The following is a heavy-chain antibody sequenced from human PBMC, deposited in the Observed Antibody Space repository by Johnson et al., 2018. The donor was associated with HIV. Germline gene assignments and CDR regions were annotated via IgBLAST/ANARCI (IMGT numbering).Heavy chain of an antibody. Sequence: EQLVESGGGLVQPGGSLRLSCAASGFTVSSNYMSWVRQAPGKVLEWVGRIKSKTDGGTTDYAAPVKGRFTISRDDSKNTLYLQMNSLNNEDTAVYYCTGSSSDAFDIWGQGTMVTVSS. CDR3: TGSSSDAFDI. J-gene: IGHJ3*02. V-gene: IGHV3-15*01. CDR1: GFTVSSNY. D-gene: IGHD6-13*01. CDR2: IKSKTDGGTT.